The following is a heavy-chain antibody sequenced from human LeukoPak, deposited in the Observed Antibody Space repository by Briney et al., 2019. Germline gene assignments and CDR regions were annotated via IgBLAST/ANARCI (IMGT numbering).Heavy chain of an antibody. CDR2: VYYSGRT. V-gene: IGHV4-59*01. CDR3: ARSSSGLDYGDYYFDY. CDR1: GGSITTYH. D-gene: IGHD4-17*01. J-gene: IGHJ4*02. Sequence: PSETLSLTCTVSGGSITTYHWSWIRQPPGKALEWIGYVYYSGRTNYNPSLKSRVTISVDTSKNQFSLKLTTVTAADTAVYYCARSSSGLDYGDYYFDYWGQGTLVTVFS.